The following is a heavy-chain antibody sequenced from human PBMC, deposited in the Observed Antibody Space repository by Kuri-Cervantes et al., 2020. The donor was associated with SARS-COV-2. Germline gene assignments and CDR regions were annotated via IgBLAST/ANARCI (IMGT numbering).Heavy chain of an antibody. CDR2: IRYDGSNK. V-gene: IGHV3-30*02. CDR3: AKIYSDYDFWSGDDAFDI. D-gene: IGHD3-3*01. Sequence: GGSLRLSCAASGFIFSDFYMRWIRQAPGKGLDWVAFIRYDGSNKYYADSVKGRFTISRDNSKNTLYLQMNSLRAEDTAVYYCAKIYSDYDFWSGDDAFDIWGQGTMVTVSS. CDR1: GFIFSDFY. J-gene: IGHJ3*02.